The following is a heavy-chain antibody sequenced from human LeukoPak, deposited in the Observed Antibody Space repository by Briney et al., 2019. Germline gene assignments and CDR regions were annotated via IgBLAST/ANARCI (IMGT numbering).Heavy chain of an antibody. CDR3: AGCEGERITRFVVVKQEHGQDY. V-gene: IGHV1-2*06. J-gene: IGHJ4*02. CDR1: GYTFTGYY. Sequence: ASVKVSCKASGYTFTGYYMHWVRQAPGQGLEWMGRINPNSGGTNYAQKFQGRVTKTRDTTISAAYMELIRLRSDEAAVYYWAGCEGERITRFVVVKQEHGQDYWGQGTLVTVSS. CDR2: INPNSGGT. D-gene: IGHD3-3*01.